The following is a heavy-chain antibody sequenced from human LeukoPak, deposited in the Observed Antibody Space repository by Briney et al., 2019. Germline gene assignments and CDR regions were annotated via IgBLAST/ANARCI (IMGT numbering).Heavy chain of an antibody. V-gene: IGHV3-23*01. CDR2: ISGSGGST. Sequence: PGGSLRLSCAASGFTFSSYAMSWVRQAPGKGLEWVSAISGSGGSTYYADSVKGRFTISRDNAKNSLYLQMNSLRAEDTAVYYCARVSYYYGSGSYYVGDFPDYWGQGTLVTVSS. D-gene: IGHD3-10*01. J-gene: IGHJ4*02. CDR1: GFTFSSYA. CDR3: ARVSYYYGSGSYYVGDFPDY.